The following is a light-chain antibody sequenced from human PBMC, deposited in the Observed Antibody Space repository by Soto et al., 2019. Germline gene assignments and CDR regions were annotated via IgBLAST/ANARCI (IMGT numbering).Light chain of an antibody. CDR3: QQYNNWPLRT. CDR2: HTS. V-gene: IGKV3D-15*01. J-gene: IGKJ5*01. CDR1: QTVNSR. Sequence: EIVLTQSPATLSSSPGERATLSCRASQTVNSRLAWYQHKPGQAPRLLIYHTSNRATGIPARFSGSGSGTEFTLTISSLQSEDFAVYYCQQYNNWPLRTFGQGTRLEIK.